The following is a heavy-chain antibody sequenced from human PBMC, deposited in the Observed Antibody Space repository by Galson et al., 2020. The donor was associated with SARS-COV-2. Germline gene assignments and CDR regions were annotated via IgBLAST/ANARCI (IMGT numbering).Heavy chain of an antibody. CDR3: ARDSSGLYGDNWFDP. CDR1: GFTFSSYS. J-gene: IGHJ5*02. CDR2: ISSSSSYI. Sequence: GESLKISCAASGFTFSSYSMNWVRQAPGKGLEWVSSISSSSSYIYYADSVKGRFTISRDNAKNSLYLQMNSLRAEDTAVYYCARDSSGLYGDNWFDPWGQGTLVTVSS. V-gene: IGHV3-21*01. D-gene: IGHD6-19*01.